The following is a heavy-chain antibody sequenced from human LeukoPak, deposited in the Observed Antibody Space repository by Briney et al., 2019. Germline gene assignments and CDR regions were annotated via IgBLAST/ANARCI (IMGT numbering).Heavy chain of an antibody. D-gene: IGHD4-11*01. V-gene: IGHV1-46*01. Sequence: ASVKVSCKASGYTFTSYYMHWVRQAPGQGLEWMGIINPSGGSTSYAQKFQGRVTMTRDTSTSTVYIELSSLRSEDTAVYYCARDRPDDYRFTPPLYYYYGMDVWGQGTTVTVSS. J-gene: IGHJ6*02. CDR3: ARDRPDDYRFTPPLYYYYGMDV. CDR1: GYTFTSYY. CDR2: INPSGGST.